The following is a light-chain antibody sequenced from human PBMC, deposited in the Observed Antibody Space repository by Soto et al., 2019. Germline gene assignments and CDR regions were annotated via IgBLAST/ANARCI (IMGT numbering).Light chain of an antibody. V-gene: IGKV3-15*01. J-gene: IGKJ1*01. Sequence: EIVMTQSPATLSVSPGERSTLSCRASQRISSNLAWYQQKPGQAPRLLIYGASTRATGIPARFSGSGSGTEFTLTISSLQSEDFTFYYCQHYSNWPPWKFGQGTKVEIK. CDR3: QHYSNWPPWK. CDR2: GAS. CDR1: QRISSN.